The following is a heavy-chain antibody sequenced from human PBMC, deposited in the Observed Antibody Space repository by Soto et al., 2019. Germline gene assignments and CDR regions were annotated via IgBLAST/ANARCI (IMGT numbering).Heavy chain of an antibody. V-gene: IGHV3-23*01. CDR3: AKDFDWRYGMDV. Sequence: PGGSLRLSCAASGFAFSSYAMSWVRQAPGKGLEWVSAISGSGGSTYYADSVKGRFTISRDNSKNTLYLQMNSLRAEDTAVYYCAKDFDWRYGMDVWGQGTTVTVSS. CDR1: GFAFSSYA. D-gene: IGHD3-9*01. J-gene: IGHJ6*02. CDR2: ISGSGGST.